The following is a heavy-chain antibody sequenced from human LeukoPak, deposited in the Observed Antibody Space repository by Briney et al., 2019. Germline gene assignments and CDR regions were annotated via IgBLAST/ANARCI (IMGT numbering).Heavy chain of an antibody. CDR3: ARRGRFSTGRGEFDY. V-gene: IGHV5-51*01. J-gene: IGHJ4*02. Sequence: GESLKISCKGFGYSFTNYWIAWVRQMPGKGLECMGIIYGDDSETRYGPSFQGQVTLTADKSINTTYLQWSSLKASDSAIYYCARRGRFSTGRGEFDYWGQGTLVTVSS. CDR1: GYSFTNYW. CDR2: IYGDDSET. D-gene: IGHD2-8*02.